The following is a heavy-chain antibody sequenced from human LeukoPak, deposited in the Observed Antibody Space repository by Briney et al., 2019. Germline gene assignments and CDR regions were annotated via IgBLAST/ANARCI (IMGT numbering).Heavy chain of an antibody. CDR1: RVSPSNYE. V-gene: IGHV3-48*03. CDR2: TTSSGSTN. Sequence: GGAPRLSRAHPRVSPSNYEMYWGRHAPQERGEWISYTTSSGSTNYYADSVKGRFTISRDNAKSSLYLQMHSLRAEDTAVYYCARETMEPDAWGQGNLVTVSA. CDR3: ARETMEPDA. D-gene: IGHD1-1*01. J-gene: IGHJ5*02.